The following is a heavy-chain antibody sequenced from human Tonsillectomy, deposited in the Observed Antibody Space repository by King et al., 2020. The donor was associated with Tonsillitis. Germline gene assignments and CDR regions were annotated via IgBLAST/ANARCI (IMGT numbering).Heavy chain of an antibody. CDR3: ASDFSSGAVTEHTWFDP. Sequence: VQLVQSGGGLVKPGGSLRLSCAASGFTFSDYYMSWIRQAPGKGLEWVSYISSSGSTIYYADSVKGRFTISRDNAKNSLYLQMNSRRAEDTAVYYCASDFSSGAVTEHTWFDPWGQGTLVTVSS. J-gene: IGHJ5*02. D-gene: IGHD4-11*01. CDR2: ISSSGSTI. CDR1: GFTFSDYY. V-gene: IGHV3-11*01.